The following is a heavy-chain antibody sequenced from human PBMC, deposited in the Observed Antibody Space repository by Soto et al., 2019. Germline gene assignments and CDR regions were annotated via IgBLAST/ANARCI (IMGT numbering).Heavy chain of an antibody. Sequence: QVQLVESGGGAVQPGRSLGLSCVASGFDLSNYGLHWVRQAPGKGLEWLAVISYDGRNQYYADSVKGRFTISRDNSRNKLYVQMDSLRAEDTAVYYCAREQRAGSCSGGSCHYYYGLDVWGQGTTVTVSS. D-gene: IGHD2-15*01. J-gene: IGHJ6*02. V-gene: IGHV3-30*03. CDR1: GFDLSNYG. CDR3: AREQRAGSCSGGSCHYYYGLDV. CDR2: ISYDGRNQ.